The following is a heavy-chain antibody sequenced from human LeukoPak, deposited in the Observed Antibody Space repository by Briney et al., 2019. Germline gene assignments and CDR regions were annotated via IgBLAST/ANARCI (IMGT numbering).Heavy chain of an antibody. Sequence: GGSLRLSCAASGFTFSGSAIYWVRQASGKGLEWVSTISDSGDNTYYADSVKGRFAISRDNSKNTLYLQMNSLRAEDTAVYYCAKVSSRFLEWEDLDYWGQGTLVTVSS. D-gene: IGHD3-3*01. CDR1: GFTFSGSA. V-gene: IGHV3-23*01. J-gene: IGHJ4*02. CDR3: AKVSSRFLEWEDLDY. CDR2: ISDSGDNT.